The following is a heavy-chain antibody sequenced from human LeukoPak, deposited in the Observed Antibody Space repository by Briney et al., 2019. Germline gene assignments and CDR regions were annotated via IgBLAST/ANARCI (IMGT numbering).Heavy chain of an antibody. CDR2: IYYSGST. J-gene: IGHJ4*02. Sequence: KPSETLSLTCTVSGGSISSYYWSWIRQPPGKGLEWIGYIYYSGSTNYNPSLKSRVTISVDTSKNQFSLKLSSVTAADTAVYYCARGDYSDSSGYYLIDYWGQGTLVTVSS. D-gene: IGHD3-22*01. CDR1: GGSISSYY. V-gene: IGHV4-59*01. CDR3: ARGDYSDSSGYYLIDY.